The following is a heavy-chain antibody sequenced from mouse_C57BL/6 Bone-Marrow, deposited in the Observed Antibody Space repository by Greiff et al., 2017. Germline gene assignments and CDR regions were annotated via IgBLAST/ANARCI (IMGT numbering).Heavy chain of an antibody. CDR2: IWSGGST. D-gene: IGHD2-5*01. CDR3: ARKGYYSNPAWFAY. V-gene: IGHV2-2*01. Sequence: VQLQQSGPGLVQPSQSLSITCTVSGFSLTSYGVHWVRQSPGKGLEWLGVIWSGGSTDYNAAFISRRSISKDNSKRQVFFNMNSLQADDTAIYYCARKGYYSNPAWFAYWGQGTLVTVSA. CDR1: GFSLTSYG. J-gene: IGHJ3*01.